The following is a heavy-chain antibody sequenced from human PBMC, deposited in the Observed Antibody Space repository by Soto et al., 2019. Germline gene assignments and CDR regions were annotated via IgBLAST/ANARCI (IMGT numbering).Heavy chain of an antibody. CDR1: GFAFNNYG. Sequence: GGSLRLSCTVSGFAFNNYGINWVRQAPGKGLEWVSSISKSDYTYYSDSVTGRFTISRDNAKNSVSLQMNTLRVEDTTVYYCAREDSIIIPAVSDFWGQGTLVTVSS. D-gene: IGHD2-2*01. CDR2: ISKSDYT. V-gene: IGHV3-21*01. J-gene: IGHJ4*02. CDR3: AREDSIIIPAVSDF.